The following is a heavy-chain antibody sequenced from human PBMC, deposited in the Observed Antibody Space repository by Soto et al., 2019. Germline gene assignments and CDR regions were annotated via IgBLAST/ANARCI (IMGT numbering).Heavy chain of an antibody. CDR2: IFYSGST. Sequence: QVQLQESGPGLVKPSQSLSLTCTVSGGSITSDDYYWSWLRQPPGRGLEWIGYIFYSGSTHYNPSLKSRFIISLDTSKKQVSLKLSSVTAADTAVYYCASANCGGDCSYRHDRYYFESWGQGTLVTVSS. V-gene: IGHV4-30-4*01. CDR3: ASANCGGDCSYRHDRYYFES. J-gene: IGHJ4*02. D-gene: IGHD2-21*02. CDR1: GGSITSDDYY.